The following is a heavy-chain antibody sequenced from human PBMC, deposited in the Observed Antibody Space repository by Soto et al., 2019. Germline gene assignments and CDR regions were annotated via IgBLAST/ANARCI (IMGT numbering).Heavy chain of an antibody. CDR1: GYTSIHYY. J-gene: IGHJ4*02. CDR3: ARSLLQGDF. D-gene: IGHD2-21*01. CDR2: INPNGGST. Sequence: QVQLVQSGAEVKKPGASVKVSCKASGYTSIHYYIHWVRQAPGQGLEWMAIINPNGGSTNYAQKFRGRVTVTSDTSTTTVSIELNSLGSDDTAVYFYARSLLQGDFWGQGTLVTVSS. V-gene: IGHV1-46*01.